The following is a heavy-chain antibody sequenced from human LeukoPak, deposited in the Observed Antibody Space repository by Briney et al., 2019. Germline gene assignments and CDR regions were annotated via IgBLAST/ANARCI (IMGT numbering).Heavy chain of an antibody. J-gene: IGHJ4*02. CDR2: VKDRGDGRTT. CDR3: TTEYFGGFEY. V-gene: IGHV3-15*07. D-gene: IGHD3-16*01. CDR1: TFTKAW. Sequence: PGGSLRLSCVASTFTKAWMNWVRQAPGKGLEWVGRVKDRGDGRTTDYAAPVKGRFTISRDDSKRTVYLQMNSLKTEDTAVYFCTTEYFGGFEYWGQGTLVTVPS.